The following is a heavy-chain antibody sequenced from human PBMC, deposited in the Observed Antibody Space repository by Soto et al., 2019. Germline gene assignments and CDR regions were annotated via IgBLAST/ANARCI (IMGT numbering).Heavy chain of an antibody. Sequence: QVQLVQSGAEVKKPGASVRVSCKASGYTFTNYYMHWVRQAPGQGLEWVGIINCGGGGTNYAQKFQGRVIMPRDTSTNTVYMDLSSLRSEDTAVYYCVRGFSGGYFDYWGQGILVTVST. CDR3: VRGFSGGYFDY. D-gene: IGHD3-10*01. CDR1: GYTFTNYY. J-gene: IGHJ4*02. V-gene: IGHV1-46*01. CDR2: INCGGGGT.